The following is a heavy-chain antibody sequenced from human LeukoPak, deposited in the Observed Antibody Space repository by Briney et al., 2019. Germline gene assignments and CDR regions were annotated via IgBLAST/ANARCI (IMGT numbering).Heavy chain of an antibody. CDR2: IRYGADSA. CDR1: GFTFIDYA. Sequence: PGGSLRLSCAASGFTFIDYAMTWVRQAPGKGLEWVSTIRYGADSAYYADSVKGRFTISRDNSKNTVYLQMNSLRVVDTAVYYCAKGLTTHDYWGQGTLVTVSS. V-gene: IGHV3-23*01. D-gene: IGHD4-11*01. J-gene: IGHJ4*02. CDR3: AKGLTTHDY.